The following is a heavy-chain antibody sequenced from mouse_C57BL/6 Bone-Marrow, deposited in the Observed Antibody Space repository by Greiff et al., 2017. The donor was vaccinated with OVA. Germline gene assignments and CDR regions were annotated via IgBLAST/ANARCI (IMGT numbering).Heavy chain of an antibody. CDR3: AANWGFSAWFAY. J-gene: IGHJ3*01. CDR2: IYPGSGNT. D-gene: IGHD4-1*01. Sequence: QVQLQQSGAELVRPGASVKLSCKASGYTFTDYYINWVKQRPGQGLEWIARIYPGSGNTYYNEKFKGKATLTAEKSSSTAYMQLSSLTSEDSAVYFCAANWGFSAWFAYWGQGTLVTVSA. CDR1: GYTFTDYY. V-gene: IGHV1-76*01.